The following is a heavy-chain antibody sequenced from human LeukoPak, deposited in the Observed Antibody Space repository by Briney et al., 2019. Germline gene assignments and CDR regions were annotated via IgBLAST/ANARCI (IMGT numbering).Heavy chain of an antibody. V-gene: IGHV3-23*01. CDR3: AKPARTDYADY. CDR2: INGSGDKT. Sequence: SGGSPRLSCAASGFTFSSYAMNWVRQAPGKGLEWVSSINGSGDKTYYADSVKGRFTISRDNPKNTLYLQMNSLRAEDTAVYYCAKPARTDYADYWGQGTLVTVSS. J-gene: IGHJ4*02. D-gene: IGHD1-14*01. CDR1: GFTFSSYA.